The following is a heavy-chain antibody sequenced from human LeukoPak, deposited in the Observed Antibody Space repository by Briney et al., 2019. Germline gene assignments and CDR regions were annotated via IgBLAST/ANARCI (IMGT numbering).Heavy chain of an antibody. V-gene: IGHV4-34*01. Sequence: SETLSLTCAVYGGSFSGYYWGWIRQLPGKGLEWIGEINHSGSTNYNPSLRSRVAISVDTSKNQFSLKLSSVTAADTAVYYCASTSSGSTARNWFDPWGQGTLVTVSS. J-gene: IGHJ5*02. D-gene: IGHD1-26*01. CDR2: INHSGST. CDR1: GGSFSGYY. CDR3: ASTSSGSTARNWFDP.